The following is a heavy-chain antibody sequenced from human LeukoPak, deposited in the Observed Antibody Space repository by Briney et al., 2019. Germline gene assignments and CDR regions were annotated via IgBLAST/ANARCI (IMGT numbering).Heavy chain of an antibody. J-gene: IGHJ4*02. D-gene: IGHD4-11*01. V-gene: IGHV3-7*01. Sequence: GGSLRLSCTASGSMFSDYWMSWVCQAPGKGPEWVANINPAGSQQYSVDSLKGRFTVSRDNAKKSFYLQMNYLRAEDTAVYYCVKWGPYCSTHYCPALESWGQGTLVTVSS. CDR2: INPAGSQQ. CDR3: VKWGPYCSTHYCPALES. CDR1: GSMFSDYW.